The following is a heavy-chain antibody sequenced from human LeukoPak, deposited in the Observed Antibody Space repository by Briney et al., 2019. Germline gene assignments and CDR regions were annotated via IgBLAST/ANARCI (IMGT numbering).Heavy chain of an antibody. CDR3: ARGAYSSSWPPAEYFQH. V-gene: IGHV3-48*04. CDR2: ISSSSSTI. D-gene: IGHD6-13*01. J-gene: IGHJ1*01. CDR1: GFTFSSYS. Sequence: PGGSLRLSCAASGFTFSSYSMNWVRQAPGKGLEWGSYISSSSSTIYYADSVKGRFTISRDNARNSLYLQMNSLRAEDTAVYYCARGAYSSSWPPAEYFQHWGQGTLVTVPS.